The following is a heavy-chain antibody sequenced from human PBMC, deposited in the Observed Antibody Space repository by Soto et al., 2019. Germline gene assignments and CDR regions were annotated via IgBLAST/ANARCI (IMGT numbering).Heavy chain of an antibody. CDR3: ARNSMTPINYLDY. Sequence: QVQLQESGPGLVKPSETLSLTCTVSGDSVSSGIYYWSWLRQPPGKGLEYIGYIYYSGSTNYNPSLKSRVTISLDTSKNQFSLKLSSVTAADTAVYYCARNSMTPINYLDYWGQGTLVTFSS. J-gene: IGHJ4*02. V-gene: IGHV4-61*01. CDR1: GDSVSSGIYY. CDR2: IYYSGST. D-gene: IGHD2-15*01.